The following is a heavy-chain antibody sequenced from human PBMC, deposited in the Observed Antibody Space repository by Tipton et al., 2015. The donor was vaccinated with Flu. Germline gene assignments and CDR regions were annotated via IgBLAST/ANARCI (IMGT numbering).Heavy chain of an antibody. CDR2: IYYNGST. D-gene: IGHD3-10*01. CDR1: GGSISSYY. J-gene: IGHJ3*02. Sequence: TLSLTCTVSGGSISSYYWSWIRQPPGKGLELIGYIYYNGSTDYNPSLSSRLTISVDMSKNQFSLKLTSVTAADTAVYYCARDQTYYYGSSDAFDIWGQGTMVTVSS. V-gene: IGHV4-59*01. CDR3: ARDQTYYYGSSDAFDI.